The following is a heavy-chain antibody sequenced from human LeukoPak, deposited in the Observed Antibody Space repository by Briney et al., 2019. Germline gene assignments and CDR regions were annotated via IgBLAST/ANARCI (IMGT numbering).Heavy chain of an antibody. D-gene: IGHD6-13*01. J-gene: IGHJ6*03. Sequence: GSLRLSCAASGFTFSSYSMNWVRQPPGKGLEWIGEINHSGSTNYNPSLKSRVTISVDTSKNQFSLKLSSVTAADTAVYYCARGSSGTLTYYYYYMDVWGKGTTVTVSS. CDR2: INHSGST. CDR3: ARGSSGTLTYYYYYMDV. CDR1: GFTFSSYS. V-gene: IGHV4-34*01.